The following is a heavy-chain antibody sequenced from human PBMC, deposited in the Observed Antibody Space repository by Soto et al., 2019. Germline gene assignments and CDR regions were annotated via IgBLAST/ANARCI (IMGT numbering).Heavy chain of an antibody. D-gene: IGHD3-9*01. V-gene: IGHV1-8*01. CDR3: ARGPRYYDILTGSTGSNGMDV. CDR2: MNPNSGNT. CDR1: GYTFTSYD. Sequence: GASVKVSCKASGYTFTSYDINWVRQATGQGLEWMGWMNPNSGNTGYAQKFQGRVTMTRNTSISTAYMELSSLRSEDTAVYYCARGPRYYDILTGSTGSNGMDVWGQGTTVTVPS. J-gene: IGHJ6*02.